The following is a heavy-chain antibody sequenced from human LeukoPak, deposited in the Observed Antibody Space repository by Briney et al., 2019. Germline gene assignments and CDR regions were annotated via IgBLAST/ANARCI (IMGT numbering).Heavy chain of an antibody. Sequence: GGSLRLSCAASGFTFSSYWMHWVRQAPGKGLVWVSRINGDGSSTSYADSVKGRFTISRDNAKNTLYLQMNSLRVEDTAVYYCARDGLRGNWFDPWGQGTLVTVPS. CDR2: INGDGSST. D-gene: IGHD4-17*01. CDR1: GFTFSSYW. J-gene: IGHJ5*02. V-gene: IGHV3-74*01. CDR3: ARDGLRGNWFDP.